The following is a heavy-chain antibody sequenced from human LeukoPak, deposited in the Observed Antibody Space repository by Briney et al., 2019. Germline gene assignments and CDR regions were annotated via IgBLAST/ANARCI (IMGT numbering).Heavy chain of an antibody. D-gene: IGHD2-2*01. V-gene: IGHV1-18*01. J-gene: IGHJ4*02. Sequence: ASVKVSCKASGYTFTSYGISWVRQAPGQGLEWMGWINAYNGNTNYAQKLQGRVTMTTDTSTSTAYMELRSLRSDDTAVYYCARVGGGDCSSTSCYGPYWGQGTLVTVSS. CDR2: INAYNGNT. CDR1: GYTFTSYG. CDR3: ARVGGGDCSSTSCYGPY.